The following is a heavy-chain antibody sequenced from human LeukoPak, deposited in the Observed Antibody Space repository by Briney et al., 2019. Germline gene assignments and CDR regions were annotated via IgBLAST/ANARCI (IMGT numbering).Heavy chain of an antibody. V-gene: IGHV4-39*07. J-gene: IGHJ5*02. D-gene: IGHD3-10*01. CDR1: GGSISSSTYY. CDR2: IYYSGST. Sequence: SETLSLTCTVSGGSISSSTYYWGWIRQPPGKGLEWIGYIYYSGSTYYNPSLKSRVTISLDTSKNQFSLKLSSVTAADTAVYYCARGRGEGRGISMIRGVRAPLYNWFDPWGHGTLVTVSS. CDR3: ARGRGEGRGISMIRGVRAPLYNWFDP.